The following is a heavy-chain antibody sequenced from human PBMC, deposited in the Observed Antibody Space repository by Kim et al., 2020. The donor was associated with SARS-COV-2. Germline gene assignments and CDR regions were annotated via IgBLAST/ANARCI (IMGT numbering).Heavy chain of an antibody. CDR3: AKKGYYDTPVDYYYYYGMDV. Sequence: GGSLRLSCAASGFTFSSYAMSWVRQAPGKGLEWVSAISGSGGSTYYADSVKGRFTISRDNSKNTLYLQMNSLRAEDTAVYYCAKKGYYDTPVDYYYYYGMDVWGQGTTVTVSS. V-gene: IGHV3-23*01. CDR1: GFTFSSYA. CDR2: ISGSGGST. J-gene: IGHJ6*02. D-gene: IGHD3-9*01.